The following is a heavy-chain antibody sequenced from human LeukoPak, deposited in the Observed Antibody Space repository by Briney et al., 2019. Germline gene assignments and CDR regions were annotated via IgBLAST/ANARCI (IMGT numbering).Heavy chain of an antibody. D-gene: IGHD3-3*01. V-gene: IGHV3-23*01. Sequence: GGSLRLSCAASGLSFSTYAMNWVRQTPGKRPEWVSAISDAGGSRYYSDSVQGRFAISRDNSRKEVYLQMNSLRVEDTAIYYCAKAVSRFLDWFPPGAFDIRGPGTMVTVSS. CDR1: GLSFSTYA. CDR2: ISDAGGSR. J-gene: IGHJ3*02. CDR3: AKAVSRFLDWFPPGAFDI.